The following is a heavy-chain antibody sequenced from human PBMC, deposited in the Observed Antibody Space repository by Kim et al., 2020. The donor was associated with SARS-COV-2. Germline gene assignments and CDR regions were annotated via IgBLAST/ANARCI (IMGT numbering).Heavy chain of an antibody. CDR1: GYTFTSYG. D-gene: IGHD4-17*01. Sequence: ASVKVSCKASGYTFTSYGISWVRQAPGQGLEWMGWISAYNGNTNYAQKLQGRVTMTTDTSTSTAYMELRSLRSDDTAVYYCAREGNDDYGDYVYYYGMDVWGQGTTVTVSS. CDR2: ISAYNGNT. CDR3: AREGNDDYGDYVYYYGMDV. J-gene: IGHJ6*02. V-gene: IGHV1-18*04.